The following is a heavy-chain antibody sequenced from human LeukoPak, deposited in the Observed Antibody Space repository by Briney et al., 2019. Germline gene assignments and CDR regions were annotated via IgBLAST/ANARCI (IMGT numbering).Heavy chain of an antibody. CDR3: ARDLHEQLVFGYFDY. CDR2: IYYSGST. Sequence: PSETLSLTCTVSGYSISSDYYWGWVRQPPGKGLEWIASIYYSGSTYYNPSLKSRVTISVDTSKNQFSLKLSSVTAADTAVYYCARDLHEQLVFGYFDYWGQGTLVTVSS. J-gene: IGHJ4*02. CDR1: GYSISSDYY. V-gene: IGHV4-38-2*02. D-gene: IGHD6-13*01.